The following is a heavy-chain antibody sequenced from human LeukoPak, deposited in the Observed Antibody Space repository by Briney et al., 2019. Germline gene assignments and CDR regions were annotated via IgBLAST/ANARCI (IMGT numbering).Heavy chain of an antibody. J-gene: IGHJ4*02. CDR2: INPNNGDT. Sequence: ASVKVSCKASGYSLTDYYIHWVRQAPAQGLDYMGWINPNNGDTNYPQRFQGRVSMTCDTSISTAYLEVSWLTSDDTAMYYCVRASTGWAFDSWGQGTLVTVSS. D-gene: IGHD6-19*01. V-gene: IGHV1-2*02. CDR1: GYSLTDYY. CDR3: VRASTGWAFDS.